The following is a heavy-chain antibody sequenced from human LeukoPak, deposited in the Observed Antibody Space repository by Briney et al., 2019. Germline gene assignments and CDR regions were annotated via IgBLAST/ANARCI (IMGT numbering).Heavy chain of an antibody. Sequence: GGSLRLSCAASGFTFSDYALGWVRQAPGRGLEWVASLSGSGAGTYYSDSVQGRFTISRDNAKNTLYLQMNSLRAEDTAVYYCARADEGYYDFWSGYYTPFDYWGQGTLVTVSS. D-gene: IGHD3-3*01. J-gene: IGHJ4*02. CDR1: GFTFSDYA. CDR3: ARADEGYYDFWSGYYTPFDY. CDR2: LSGSGAGT. V-gene: IGHV3-23*01.